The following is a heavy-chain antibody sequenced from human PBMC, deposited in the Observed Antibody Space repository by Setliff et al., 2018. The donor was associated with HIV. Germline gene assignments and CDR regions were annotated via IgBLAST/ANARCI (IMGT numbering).Heavy chain of an antibody. CDR3: ARDRHYSGLGSYGP. Sequence: PSETLSLTCTISGGSFGDYHWSWIRQPAGRGLEWIGRIFRSGTTDYKFSLKSRVTISIDTSRNPFSLRLTSVTAEDTAVYYCARDRHYSGLGSYGPWGPGTLVTVSS. CDR2: IFRSGTT. V-gene: IGHV4-4*07. J-gene: IGHJ5*02. D-gene: IGHD3-10*01. CDR1: GGSFGDYH.